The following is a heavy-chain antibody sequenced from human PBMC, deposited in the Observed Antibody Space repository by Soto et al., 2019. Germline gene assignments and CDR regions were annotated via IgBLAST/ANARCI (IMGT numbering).Heavy chain of an antibody. J-gene: IGHJ6*03. V-gene: IGHV3-48*01. CDR3: ARVGQFIAYYYYMDV. Sequence: EVQLVESGGGLVQPGGSLRLSCAASGFTFSSYSMNWVRQAPGKGLEWVSYISSSSSTIYYADSVKGRFTISRDNAKNSLYLQMNSLRAEDTAVYYCARVGQFIAYYYYMDVWGKGTTVTVSS. CDR2: ISSSSSTI. D-gene: IGHD3-16*02. CDR1: GFTFSSYS.